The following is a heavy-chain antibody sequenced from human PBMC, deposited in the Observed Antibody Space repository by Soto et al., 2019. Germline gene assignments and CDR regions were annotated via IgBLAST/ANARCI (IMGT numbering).Heavy chain of an antibody. CDR2: INAGNGNT. CDR1: GYTFTKYA. D-gene: IGHD5-18*01. CDR3: ARDAGYIYGYHGSDF. V-gene: IGHV1-3*01. Sequence: QVQLVQSGAEVKKPGASVKVSCKTSGYTFTKYAVDWVRQAPGQGLERMGWINAGNGNTKYSQKFQGRVTITRDTSAAMVYMELSSLRSEDTAVYFCARDAGYIYGYHGSDFCGQGTRVSVSS. J-gene: IGHJ4*02.